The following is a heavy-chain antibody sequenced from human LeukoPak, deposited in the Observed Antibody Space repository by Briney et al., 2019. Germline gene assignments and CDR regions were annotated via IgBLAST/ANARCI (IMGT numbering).Heavy chain of an antibody. V-gene: IGHV1-18*01. CDR1: GYTFTSYG. CDR2: ISAYNGNT. J-gene: IGHJ4*02. Sequence: GASVKVSCKASGYTFTSYGISWVRQAPGQGLEWMGWISAYNGNTNYAQKLQGRVTMTTDTSTSTAYMGLRSLRSDDTAVYYCARGITIFGVDYFDYWGQGTLVTVSS. CDR3: ARGITIFGVDYFDY. D-gene: IGHD3-3*01.